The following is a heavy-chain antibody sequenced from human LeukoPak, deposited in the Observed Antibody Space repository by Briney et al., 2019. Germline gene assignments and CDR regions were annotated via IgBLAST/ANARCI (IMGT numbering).Heavy chain of an antibody. CDR1: GFTFNIYA. V-gene: IGHV3-23*01. J-gene: IGHJ3*02. CDR3: AKSLTTMTTGGSFDI. CDR2: VTNSDDT. D-gene: IGHD4-17*01. Sequence: PGGSLRLSCAASGFTFNIYAMNWVRQAPGKGLEWVSAVTNSDDTYYSDSVKGRFTISRDNSKNTLYLDMNSLRAEDTALYYCAKSLTTMTTGGSFDIWGQGTVVTVSP.